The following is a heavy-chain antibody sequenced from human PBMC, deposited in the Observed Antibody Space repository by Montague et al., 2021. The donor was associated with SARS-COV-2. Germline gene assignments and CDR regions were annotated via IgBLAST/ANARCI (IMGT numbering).Heavy chain of an antibody. J-gene: IGHJ4*02. CDR3: VREVWWSFDL. V-gene: IGHV3-7*03. D-gene: IGHD2-8*02. Sequence: SLRLSCAASGFSCTIHYMSWVRQAPGKGLQWIAKIIREGTETYYADSVRGRFIVSRDNAKKSMTLEMHSLTVDDTAVYYCVREVWWSFDLWGQGAPVTVSS. CDR2: IIREGTET. CDR1: GFSCTIHY.